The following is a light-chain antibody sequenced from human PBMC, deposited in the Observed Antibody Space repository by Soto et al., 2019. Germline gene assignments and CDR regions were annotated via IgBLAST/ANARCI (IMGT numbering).Light chain of an antibody. J-gene: IGLJ3*02. CDR3: SSYTSSSTWV. V-gene: IGLV2-14*01. Sequence: QSALTQPASVSGSPGQSITISCTGTSSDVADYNYVSCYQQHPGKSPKLMIYEVSNRPSGVSNRFSGSKSANTASLTISGLQAEDEAYYYCSSYTSSSTWVFGGGTKLTVL. CDR1: SSDVADYNY. CDR2: EVS.